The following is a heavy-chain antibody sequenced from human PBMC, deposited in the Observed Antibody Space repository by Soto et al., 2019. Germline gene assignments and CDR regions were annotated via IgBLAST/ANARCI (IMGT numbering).Heavy chain of an antibody. V-gene: IGHV4-4*07. CDR1: GGSINSYS. CDR2: IFTSGST. CDR3: ARGTGDAFDY. D-gene: IGHD2-21*02. Sequence: PSETLSLTCTVSGGSINSYSWNWIRRPAGKGLEWIGRIFTSGSTNYNPSLRSRVTVSIDTSKNQFSLRLGSVAAADTALYYCARGTGDAFDYWGQGTLVTVSS. J-gene: IGHJ4*02.